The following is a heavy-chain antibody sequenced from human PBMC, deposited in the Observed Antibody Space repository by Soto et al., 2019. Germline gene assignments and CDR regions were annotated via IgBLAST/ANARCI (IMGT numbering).Heavy chain of an antibody. D-gene: IGHD3-22*01. CDR3: ARGAPVVNDY. V-gene: IGHV4-30-2*01. CDR1: GGSISSGGYS. J-gene: IGHJ4*02. CDR2: IYHSGST. Sequence: QLQLQESGSGLVKPSQTLSLTCAVSGGSISSGGYSWRWIRQPPGKGLEWIGYIYHSGSTYYNPSLKSRATRSVDRSKYQVSPELSSATAADTPVYYCARGAPVVNDYWGQGTLVTVSA.